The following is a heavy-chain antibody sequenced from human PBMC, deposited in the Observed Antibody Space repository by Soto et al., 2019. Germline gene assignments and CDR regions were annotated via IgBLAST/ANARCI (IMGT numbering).Heavy chain of an antibody. CDR1: GYTFTGYY. CDR2: INPNSGGT. Sequence: ASVKVSCKASGYTFTGYYMHWVRQAPGQGLEWMGWINPNSGGTNYAQKFQGRVTMTRDTSISTAYMELSRLRSDDTAVYYCARDREVRGNIYGTDVWGQWTLAIVS. J-gene: IGHJ6*01. V-gene: IGHV1-2*02. D-gene: IGHD3-10*01. CDR3: ARDREVRGNIYGTDV.